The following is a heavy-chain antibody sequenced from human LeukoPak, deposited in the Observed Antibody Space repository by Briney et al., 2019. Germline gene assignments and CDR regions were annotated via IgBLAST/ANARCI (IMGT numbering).Heavy chain of an antibody. CDR2: FYYRGST. CDR3: ARVNLDYFDY. CDR1: GGSISSTTSY. Sequence: SETLSLTCTVSGGSISSTTSYWGWIRQPPGEGLEWIGSFYYRGSTYYNPPLKSRVTISVDTSKNQFSLKLSSVTAADTAVYYCARVNLDYFDYWGQGTLVTVSS. V-gene: IGHV4-39*07. D-gene: IGHD1-14*01. J-gene: IGHJ4*02.